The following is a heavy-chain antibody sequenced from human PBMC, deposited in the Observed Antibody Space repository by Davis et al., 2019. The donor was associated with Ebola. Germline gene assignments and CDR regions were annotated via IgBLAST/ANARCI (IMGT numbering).Heavy chain of an antibody. CDR1: GFSFSSYA. J-gene: IGHJ4*02. V-gene: IGHV3-23*01. CDR3: AKKAVAGTLGYFDY. CDR2: ISGSAGST. D-gene: IGHD6-19*01. Sequence: PGGSLRLSCAASGFSFSSYAMSWVRQAPGKGLEWVSGISGSAGSTYYADSVKGRFTISRDNSKNTLYLQMNSLRAEDTAVYYCAKKAVAGTLGYFDYWGQGTLVTVSS.